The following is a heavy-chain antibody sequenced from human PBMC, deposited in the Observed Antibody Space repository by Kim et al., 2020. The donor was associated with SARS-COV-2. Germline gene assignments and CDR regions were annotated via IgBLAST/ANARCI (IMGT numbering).Heavy chain of an antibody. J-gene: IGHJ3*02. D-gene: IGHD5-18*01. CDR3: AKEMGYSYPPAFDI. V-gene: IGHV3-23*01. Sequence: ADSGKGRFTSSRDNSKNTLYQQMNSLRAEDTAVYYGAKEMGYSYPPAFDIWGQGTMVTVSS.